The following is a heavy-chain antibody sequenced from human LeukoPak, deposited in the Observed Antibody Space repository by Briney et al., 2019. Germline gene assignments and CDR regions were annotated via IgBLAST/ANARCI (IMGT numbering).Heavy chain of an antibody. V-gene: IGHV3-7*01. CDR1: GFDFDNYW. Sequence: GGSLRLSCEASGFDFDNYWMTWVRQAPGKGLEWVANINQDGSEQYYVDSVKGRFTISRDNAKNSLYLQMNSLRAEDTAVYYCAREAFYYYYMDVWGKGTTVTVSS. J-gene: IGHJ6*03. CDR3: AREAFYYYYMDV. CDR2: INQDGSEQ.